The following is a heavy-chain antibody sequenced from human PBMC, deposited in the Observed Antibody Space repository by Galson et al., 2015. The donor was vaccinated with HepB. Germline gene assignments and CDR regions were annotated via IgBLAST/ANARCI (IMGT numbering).Heavy chain of an antibody. CDR2: IKQDGSEK. V-gene: IGHV3-7*01. J-gene: IGHJ6*02. CDR1: GFTFSTFW. CDR3: VRHLDGYAYYYGLDV. Sequence: SLRLSCAASGFTFSTFWMTWVRQAPGKGLEWVANIKQDGSEKYYVDSVKGRFTISRDNAKNSLDLQMSSLRAEDTAVYYCVRHLDGYAYYYGLDVWGQGTTVTVSS. D-gene: IGHD3-16*01.